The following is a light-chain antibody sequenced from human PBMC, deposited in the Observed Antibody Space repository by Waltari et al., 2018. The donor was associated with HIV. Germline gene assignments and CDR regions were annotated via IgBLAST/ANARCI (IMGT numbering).Light chain of an antibody. V-gene: IGKV3-11*01. CDR2: DAF. J-gene: IGKJ1*01. CDR3: HQRYDWPLT. Sequence: EIVLTQSPATLSLSPGESATLSCRASQTAGEYLAWYQHKPGQAPRLLIFDAFNRAIGIPARFSGSGSGTDFTLTITSLEPEDSAVYYCHQRYDWPLTFGQGTRVEIK. CDR1: QTAGEY.